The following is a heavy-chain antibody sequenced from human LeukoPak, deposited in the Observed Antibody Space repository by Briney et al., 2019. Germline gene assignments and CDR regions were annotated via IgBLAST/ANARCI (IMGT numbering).Heavy chain of an antibody. D-gene: IGHD3-16*02. CDR2: ITTSSTI. CDR3: APGRLGELSLLDY. J-gene: IGHJ4*02. Sequence: PGGSLRLSCAASGFTFSSYTMNWVRQAPGKGLEWISYITTSSTIYYADSVKGRFTISRDNSKNTLYLQMNSLRAEDTAVYYCAPGRLGELSLLDYWGQGTLVTVSS. V-gene: IGHV3-48*01. CDR1: GFTFSSYT.